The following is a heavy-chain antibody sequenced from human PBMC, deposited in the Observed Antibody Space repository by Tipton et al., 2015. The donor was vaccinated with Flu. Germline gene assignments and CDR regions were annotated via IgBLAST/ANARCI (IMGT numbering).Heavy chain of an antibody. V-gene: IGHV4-31*03. CDR1: GASLSGGGYY. Sequence: TLSLTCTVSGASLSGGGYYWSWIRQYPEKGLEWIGHILGNGNTFYKPSLKSRFTLSLDTSKTQFSLNATSVTAADTAVYYCATLAITALYDFDYWGQGTLVTVSS. CDR2: ILGNGNT. CDR3: ATLAITALYDFDY. D-gene: IGHD1-20*01. J-gene: IGHJ4*02.